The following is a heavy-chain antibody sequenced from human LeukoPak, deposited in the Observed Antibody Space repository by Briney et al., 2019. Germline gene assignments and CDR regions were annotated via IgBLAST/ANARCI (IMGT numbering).Heavy chain of an antibody. CDR3: ARHLSCWYGGYYFDY. CDR2: IYYSGST. CDR1: GGSFSSSSYY. V-gene: IGHV4-39*01. Sequence: SETLSLTCTVSGGSFSSSSYYWGWIRQPPGKGLEWIGSIYYSGSTYYNPSLKSRVTISVDTSKNQYSLKLSSVTAADTAVYYCARHLSCWYGGYYFDYWGQGTLVTVSS. J-gene: IGHJ4*02. D-gene: IGHD6-19*01.